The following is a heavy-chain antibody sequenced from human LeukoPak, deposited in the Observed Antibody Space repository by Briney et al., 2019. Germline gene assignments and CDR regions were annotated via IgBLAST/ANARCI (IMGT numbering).Heavy chain of an antibody. CDR1: GYTFTSYY. Sequence: GASVKVSCKASGYTFTSYYMHWVRQAPGQGLEWMGWINPNSGGTNYAQKFQGRVTMTRDTSISTAYMELSRLRSDDTAVYYCARESPADLRVGRLFWFDPWGQGTLVTVSS. CDR2: INPNSGGT. J-gene: IGHJ5*02. V-gene: IGHV1-2*02. D-gene: IGHD2-2*01. CDR3: ARESPADLRVGRLFWFDP.